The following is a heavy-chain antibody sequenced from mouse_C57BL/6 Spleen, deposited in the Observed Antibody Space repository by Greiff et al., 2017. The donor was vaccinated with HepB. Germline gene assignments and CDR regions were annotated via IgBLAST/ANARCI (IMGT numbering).Heavy chain of an antibody. CDR2: IYPGNSDT. Sequence: VQLQQSGTVLARPGASVKMSCKTSGYTFTSYWMHWVKQRPGQGLEWIGAIYPGNSDTSYNQKFKGKAKLTAVTSASTAYMELSSLTNEDSAVYYCTNYYGSSYVGWYFDVWGTGTTVTVSS. J-gene: IGHJ1*03. CDR3: TNYYGSSYVGWYFDV. CDR1: GYTFTSYW. D-gene: IGHD1-1*01. V-gene: IGHV1-5*01.